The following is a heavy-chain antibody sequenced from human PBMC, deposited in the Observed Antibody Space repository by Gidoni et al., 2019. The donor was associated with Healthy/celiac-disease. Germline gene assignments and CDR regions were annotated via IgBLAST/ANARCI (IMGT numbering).Heavy chain of an antibody. CDR3: TRDGMVVDTAMVTHFDY. D-gene: IGHD5-18*01. V-gene: IGHV3-49*03. CDR2: SRSKSYGGTT. Sequence: EVQLVESGGGLVQPGRSMSLSCTASGFTFGAYAMSWFRQAPGKGLEWVGFSRSKSYGGTTEYAASVKGRFTISRDDSTSIAYLQMNSLKTEDTAVYYCTRDGMVVDTAMVTHFDYWGQGTLVTVSS. J-gene: IGHJ4*02. CDR1: GFTFGAYA.